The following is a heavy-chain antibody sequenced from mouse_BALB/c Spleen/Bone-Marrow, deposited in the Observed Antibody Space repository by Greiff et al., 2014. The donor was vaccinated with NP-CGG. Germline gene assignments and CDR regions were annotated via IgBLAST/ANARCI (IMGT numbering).Heavy chain of an antibody. CDR1: GFNIKDTY. Sequence: VQLKESGSELVKPGASVKLSCAASGFNIKDTYMHWVKQRPEQGLEWIGRIDPANGDTKYDPKFQGKATITADTSSNTAYLQLSSLTSEDTAVYYCTRPSFCYGSSYWYFDVWGAGTTVTVSS. V-gene: IGHV14-3*02. CDR3: TRPSFCYGSSYWYFDV. D-gene: IGHD1-1*01. J-gene: IGHJ1*01. CDR2: IDPANGDT.